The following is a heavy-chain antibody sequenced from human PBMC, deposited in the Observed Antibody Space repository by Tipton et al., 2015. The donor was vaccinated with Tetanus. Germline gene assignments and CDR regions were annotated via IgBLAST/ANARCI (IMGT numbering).Heavy chain of an antibody. CDR1: SASFTGYF. D-gene: IGHD5-24*01. Sequence: TLSLTCAVNSASFTGYFWSWIRQAPGKGLEWIGEINHSGTTNYNPSLKSRVTISADSSTNQFSLKLRSVTAADTAVYYCARGDGSTLHYWGQGTLVTVSS. V-gene: IGHV4-34*01. J-gene: IGHJ4*02. CDR3: ARGDGSTLHY. CDR2: INHSGTT.